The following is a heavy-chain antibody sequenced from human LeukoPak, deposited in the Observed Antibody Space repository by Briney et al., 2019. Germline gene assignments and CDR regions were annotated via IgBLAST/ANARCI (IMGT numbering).Heavy chain of an antibody. J-gene: IGHJ3*02. CDR3: AKRGGGNYLQDGNAFDI. CDR1: AFTFSSYA. Sequence: GGSLRLSCAASAFTFSSYAMTWVRQAPGKGLEWLSAISGSGVSTYYADSVKGRFTISRDNSKNTLYLQMNSLRAEDTALYYCAKRGGGNYLQDGNAFDIWGQGTMVTVSS. CDR2: ISGSGVST. D-gene: IGHD1-7*01. V-gene: IGHV3-23*01.